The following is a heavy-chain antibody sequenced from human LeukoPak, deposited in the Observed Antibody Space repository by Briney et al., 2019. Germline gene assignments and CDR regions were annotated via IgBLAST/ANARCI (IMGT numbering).Heavy chain of an antibody. Sequence: PGGSLRLSCAASGFTFSNLWMTWVPQAPGKGLEWVANIKRDGSEKYYVDSVKGRFTISRDNAKSSLYLQMNSLRAEDMAVYYCARGRGYGTNYYYGVDVWGKGTTVTVSS. CDR3: ARGRGYGTNYYYGVDV. D-gene: IGHD5-18*01. J-gene: IGHJ6*04. CDR2: IKRDGSEK. CDR1: GFTFSNLW. V-gene: IGHV3-7*03.